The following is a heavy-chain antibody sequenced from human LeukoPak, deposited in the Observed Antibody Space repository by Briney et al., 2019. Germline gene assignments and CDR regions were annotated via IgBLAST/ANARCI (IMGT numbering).Heavy chain of an antibody. CDR2: INWNGDST. Sequence: PGGSLRLSCAASGFTFDGYGINWVRQAPGKGLEWVCGINWNGDSTGYADSVKGRFTISRDNAKNSLFLQMNSLRAEDTALYYCARDHWATMTTNYLDYWGQGTLVTVSS. CDR1: GFTFDGYG. D-gene: IGHD4-17*01. J-gene: IGHJ4*02. CDR3: ARDHWATMTTNYLDY. V-gene: IGHV3-20*04.